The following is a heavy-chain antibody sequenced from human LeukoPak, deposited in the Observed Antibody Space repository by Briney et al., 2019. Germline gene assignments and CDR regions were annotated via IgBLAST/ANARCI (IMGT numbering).Heavy chain of an antibody. Sequence: SETLSLTCSVSGGSLTSSTYYWGWFRQPPGKGLEWIASLYYGGRTFYSPSLRSRVTMSGDTSKNHFSLKLSSVTAADTAVYYCARRAGDWAVNWFDPWGQGALVTVSS. V-gene: IGHV4-39*02. J-gene: IGHJ5*02. CDR1: GGSLTSSTYY. CDR2: LYYGGRT. CDR3: ARRAGDWAVNWFDP. D-gene: IGHD2-21*02.